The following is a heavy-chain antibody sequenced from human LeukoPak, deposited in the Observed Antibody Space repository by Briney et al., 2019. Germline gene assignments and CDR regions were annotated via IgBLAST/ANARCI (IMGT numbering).Heavy chain of an antibody. Sequence: GASVKVSCKASGYTFNNYGISWVRQVPGQGLEWMGWISPYNGNTKLAQKFQGRVTVTTETSTSTAYMELRSLRSDDTAVYYCARQSYFDGRGDDAFDIWGQGTMVTVSS. CDR1: GYTFNNYG. CDR2: ISPYNGNT. V-gene: IGHV1-18*01. J-gene: IGHJ3*02. D-gene: IGHD2-15*01. CDR3: ARQSYFDGRGDDAFDI.